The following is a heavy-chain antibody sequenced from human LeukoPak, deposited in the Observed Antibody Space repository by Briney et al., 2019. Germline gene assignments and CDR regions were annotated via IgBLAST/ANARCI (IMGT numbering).Heavy chain of an antibody. D-gene: IGHD2-2*01. CDR1: GFTSSAFW. V-gene: IGHV3-7*01. CDR3: ATFAGVVPCGLLL. CDR2: IKKDGGEK. J-gene: IGHJ6*03. Sequence: HPRGCLRLSCVASGFTSSAFWMSWVRRPPGKGLEWVANIKKDGGEKEYVDSVKGRFSIFRDNAKNSVYLQMNSLRAEDTAVYYCATFAGVVPCGLLLWGRGTT.